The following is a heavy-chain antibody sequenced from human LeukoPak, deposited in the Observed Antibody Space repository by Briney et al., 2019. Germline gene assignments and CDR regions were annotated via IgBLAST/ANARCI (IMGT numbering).Heavy chain of an antibody. J-gene: IGHJ3*02. CDR3: TRSVYI. CDR2: MQASGTT. V-gene: IGHV4-61*02. D-gene: IGHD5/OR15-5a*01. Sequence: SETLSHTCTVSGVPLSSDSYYWSSVRRAAGNQREWIGRMQASGTTEYNPPRKSRVTISVHAAKNQCSLKLSSVTAADTAVYYCTRSVYIWGQGTMVSVSS. CDR1: GVPLSSDSYY.